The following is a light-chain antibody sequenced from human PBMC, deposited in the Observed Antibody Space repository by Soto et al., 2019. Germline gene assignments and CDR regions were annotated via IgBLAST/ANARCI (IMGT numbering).Light chain of an antibody. Sequence: EIVLTQSPATLSLSPGERATLSCRASQSVSSYLAWYQQKPGQAPRLLIYDASNRATGIPARFSGSGSGTEFTLTIGRLQSEDFAVYYCQQYNNWPITFGQGTRLEI. CDR2: DAS. CDR3: QQYNNWPIT. V-gene: IGKV3-11*01. CDR1: QSVSSY. J-gene: IGKJ5*01.